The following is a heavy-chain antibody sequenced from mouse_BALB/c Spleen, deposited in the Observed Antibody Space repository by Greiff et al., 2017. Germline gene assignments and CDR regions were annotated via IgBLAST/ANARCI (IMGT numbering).Heavy chain of an antibody. D-gene: IGHD1-1*01. V-gene: IGHV1S81*02. J-gene: IGHJ3*01. Sequence: QVQLQQPGAELVKPGASVKLSCKASGYTFTSYWMHWVKQRPGQGLEWIGEINPSNGRTNYNEKFKSKATLTVDKSSSAAYMQLSSLTSEDSAVYCGASPYYYGSSSFAYWGQGTLVTVSA. CDR2: INPSNGRT. CDR3: ASPYYYGSSSFAY. CDR1: GYTFTSYW.